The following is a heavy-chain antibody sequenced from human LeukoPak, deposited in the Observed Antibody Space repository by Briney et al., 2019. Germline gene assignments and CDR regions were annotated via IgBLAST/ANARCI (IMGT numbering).Heavy chain of an antibody. CDR2: INAGNGNT. V-gene: IGHV1-3*01. J-gene: IGHJ4*02. CDR3: ARYPGELQVSFDY. Sequence: ASVKVSCKASGYTFTSYAMHWVRQAPGQRLEWMGWINAGNGNTKYSQKFQGRVTITRDTSASTAYMELSSLRSEDTAVCYCARYPGELQVSFDYWGQGTLVTVSS. D-gene: IGHD1-26*01. CDR1: GYTFTSYA.